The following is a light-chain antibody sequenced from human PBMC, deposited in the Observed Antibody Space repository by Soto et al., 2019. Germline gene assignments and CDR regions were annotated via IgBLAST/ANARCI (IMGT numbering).Light chain of an antibody. Sequence: QSVLTQPPSSSGTPGQRVTISCSGSSSNIGRDYVYWFQQVPGTAPKLLIYTNNQRPSGVPDRVSGSKSGTSASLAISGLRSEAEADYCCAAWDDRLSTWVFGGGTELTV. CDR2: TNN. CDR1: SSNIGRDY. J-gene: IGLJ3*02. V-gene: IGLV1-47*02. CDR3: AAWDDRLSTWV.